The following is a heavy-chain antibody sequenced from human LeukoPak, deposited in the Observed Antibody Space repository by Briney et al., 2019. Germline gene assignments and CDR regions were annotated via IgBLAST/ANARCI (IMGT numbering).Heavy chain of an antibody. J-gene: IGHJ6*03. CDR2: MNPNSGNT. D-gene: IGHD3-10*01. Sequence: GASVKVSCKASGYTFTSYDINWVRQATGQGLEWMGWMNPNSGNTGYAQKFQGRVTITRNTSISTAHMELSSLRSEDTAVYYCARISQGITMVRGASGTRYYYYYMDVWGKGTTVTISS. CDR3: ARISQGITMVRGASGTRYYYYYMDV. CDR1: GYTFTSYD. V-gene: IGHV1-8*03.